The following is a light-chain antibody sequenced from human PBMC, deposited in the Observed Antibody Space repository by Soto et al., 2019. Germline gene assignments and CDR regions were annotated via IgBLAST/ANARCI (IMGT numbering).Light chain of an antibody. CDR3: SSYTRSSSLV. Sequence: QSVLTQPASVSGSPGQSITISWTGTSCDVGGYNYVSWYQQHPGKAPKLIIYEVSDRPSGVSNRFSGSKSGNTASLTISGLQAEDEPDYYRSSYTRSSSLVFATGTNVIV. V-gene: IGLV2-14*01. CDR2: EVS. J-gene: IGLJ1*01. CDR1: SCDVGGYNY.